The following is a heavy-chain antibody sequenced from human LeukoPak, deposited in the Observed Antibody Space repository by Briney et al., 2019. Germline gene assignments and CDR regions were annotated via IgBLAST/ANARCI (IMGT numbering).Heavy chain of an antibody. D-gene: IGHD3-10*01. CDR1: GYTFTSYG. Sequence: GASVKVSCKASGYTFTSYGISWVRQAPGQGLEWMGWISAYNGNTNYAQKLQGRVTMTTDTSTSPAYMELRSLRSDDTAVYYCARGTMVRGVIIAGLDYWGQGTLVTVSS. CDR3: ARGTMVRGVIIAGLDY. CDR2: ISAYNGNT. V-gene: IGHV1-18*01. J-gene: IGHJ4*02.